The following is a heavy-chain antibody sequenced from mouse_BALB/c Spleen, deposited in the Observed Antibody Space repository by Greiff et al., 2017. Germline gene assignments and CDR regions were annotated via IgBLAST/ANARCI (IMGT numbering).Heavy chain of an antibody. D-gene: IGHD1-2*01. J-gene: IGHJ4*01. CDR1: GYSITSGYY. CDR3: AREGLRPNYYAMDY. CDR2: ISYDGSN. Sequence: DVQLQESGPGLVKPSQSLSLTCSVTGYSITSGYYWNWIRQFPGNKLEWMGYISYDGSNNYNPSLKNRISITRDTSKNPFFLKLNSVTTEDTATYYCAREGLRPNYYAMDYWGQGTSVTVSS. V-gene: IGHV3-6*02.